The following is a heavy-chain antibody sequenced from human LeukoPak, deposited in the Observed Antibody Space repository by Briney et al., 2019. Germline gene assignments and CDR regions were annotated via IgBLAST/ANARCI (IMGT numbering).Heavy chain of an antibody. CDR2: IYSSGTT. Sequence: SETLSLTCSVSGGSVSYYYWSWLRQPPGKGLEWIGYIYSSGTTNYNPSLKSRVTISIDTSKNQFSLKLSSVTAADTAVYYCARDMEQWLAFDYWGQGTLVTVSS. CDR1: GGSVSYYY. J-gene: IGHJ4*02. V-gene: IGHV4-59*02. CDR3: ARDMEQWLAFDY. D-gene: IGHD6-19*01.